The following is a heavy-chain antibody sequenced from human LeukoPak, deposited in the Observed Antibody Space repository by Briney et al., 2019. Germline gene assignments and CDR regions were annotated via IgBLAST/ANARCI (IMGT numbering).Heavy chain of an antibody. J-gene: IGHJ6*03. Sequence: GGSLRLSCAASGFTVSSNYMSWVRQAPGKGLEWVSIIYSGGSTFYADSVKGRFTISRDNSKNTLYLQMNSLRAEDTAVYYCARRAVAGSIYYYYYMDVWGKGTTVTISS. CDR3: ARRAVAGSIYYYYYMDV. CDR1: GFTVSSNY. CDR2: IYSGGST. V-gene: IGHV3-53*01. D-gene: IGHD6-19*01.